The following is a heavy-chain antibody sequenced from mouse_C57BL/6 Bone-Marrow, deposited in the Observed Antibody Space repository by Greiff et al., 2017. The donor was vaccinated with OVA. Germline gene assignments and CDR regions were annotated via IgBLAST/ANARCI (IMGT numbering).Heavy chain of an antibody. V-gene: IGHV5-2*01. CDR1: EYEFPSHD. D-gene: IGHD2-4*01. CDR3: ARHIYYDYEDYAMDY. CDR2: INSDGGST. Sequence: EVHLVESGGGLVQPGESLKLSCESNEYEFPSHDMSWVRKTPEKRLELVAAINSDGGSTYYPDTMERRFIISRDNTKKTLYLQMSSLRSEDTALYYCARHIYYDYEDYAMDYWGQGTSVTVSS. J-gene: IGHJ4*01.